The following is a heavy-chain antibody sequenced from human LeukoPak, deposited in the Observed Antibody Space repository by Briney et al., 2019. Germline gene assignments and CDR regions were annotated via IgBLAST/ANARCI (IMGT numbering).Heavy chain of an antibody. V-gene: IGHV3-21*01. J-gene: IGHJ4*02. Sequence: GGSLRLSCAASGFTFSSYSMNWVRQAPGKGLEWVSSISSSSSYIYYADSVKGRFTISRDNAKNPLYLQMNSLRAEDTAVYYCARTLIEYSVSSCYFDYWGQGTLVTVSS. CDR1: GFTFSSYS. D-gene: IGHD6-6*01. CDR2: ISSSSSYI. CDR3: ARTLIEYSVSSCYFDY.